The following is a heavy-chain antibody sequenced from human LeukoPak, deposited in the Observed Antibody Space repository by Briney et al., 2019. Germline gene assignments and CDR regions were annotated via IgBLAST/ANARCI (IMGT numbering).Heavy chain of an antibody. V-gene: IGHV5-51*01. D-gene: IGHD3-3*01. CDR3: ARWDTIFGVGTTSWFDP. Sequence: GESLKISCKGSGYTFTSYWIGWVRQMPGKGLEWMGIIYPGDSDTRYSPSFQGQVTISADKSISTAYLQWSSLKASDTAMYYCARWDTIFGVGTTSWFDPWGQGTLVTVSS. CDR1: GYTFTSYW. CDR2: IYPGDSDT. J-gene: IGHJ5*02.